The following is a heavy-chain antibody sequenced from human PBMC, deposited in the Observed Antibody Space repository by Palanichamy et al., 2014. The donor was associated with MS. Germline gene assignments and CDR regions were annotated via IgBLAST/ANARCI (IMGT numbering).Heavy chain of an antibody. Sequence: EVHLLESGGGLVQPGGSLRLSCAASGFTFSIYAMTWVRQAPGKGLEWVPTIHGSDGGTYYADSVKGRFTISRDNSKNTLYLQMNSLRAEDTAVYYCAPYRSGSSVWGQGTMVTVSS. CDR3: APYRSGSSV. D-gene: IGHD1-26*01. CDR2: IHGSDGGT. J-gene: IGHJ3*01. CDR1: GFTFSIYA. V-gene: IGHV3-23*01.